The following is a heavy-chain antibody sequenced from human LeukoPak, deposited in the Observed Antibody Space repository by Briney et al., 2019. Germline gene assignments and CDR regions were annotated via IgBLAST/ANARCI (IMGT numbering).Heavy chain of an antibody. J-gene: IGHJ4*02. CDR2: ISRGSDYI. CDR3: ARAINYYDSSGLYYYFDY. CDR1: GFTFSSYS. D-gene: IGHD3-22*01. V-gene: IGHV3-21*01. Sequence: GGSLRLSCAASGFTFSSYSMNWVRQAPGKGLEWVSSISRGSDYIYYADSVKGRFTISRDNAKNSLYLQMNSLRAEGTAVYYCARAINYYDSSGLYYYFDYWGQGTLVTVSS.